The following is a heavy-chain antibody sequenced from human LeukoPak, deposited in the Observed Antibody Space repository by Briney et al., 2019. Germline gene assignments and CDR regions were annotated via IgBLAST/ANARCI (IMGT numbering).Heavy chain of an antibody. D-gene: IGHD3-10*01. CDR1: GGSISSSSYY. V-gene: IGHV4-39*07. J-gene: IGHJ5*02. Sequence: SETLSLTCTVSGGSISSSSYYWGWIRQPPGKGLEWIGSIYYSGSTYYNPSLKSRVTISVDTSKNQFSLKLSSVTPAATAVYYCARGSGSPMGWFDPWGQGTRVTVSS. CDR3: ARGSGSPMGWFDP. CDR2: IYYSGST.